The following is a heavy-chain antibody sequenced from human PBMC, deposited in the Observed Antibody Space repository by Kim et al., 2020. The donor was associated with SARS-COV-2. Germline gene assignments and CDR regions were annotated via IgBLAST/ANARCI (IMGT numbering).Heavy chain of an antibody. V-gene: IGHV4-61*02. CDR2: IYMNGGT. J-gene: IGHJ6*01. Sequence: SETLSLTCTVSGASISSGGYYWNWIRQPAGEGLEWIGRIYMNGGTNYNVSLGSRLTISLDTSKNQISLKMSSVTAADTAVYFCAKEGGNDPYYGLGVWGQGTTVSVSS. D-gene: IGHD1-1*01. CDR3: AKEGGNDPYYGLGV. CDR1: GASISSGGYY.